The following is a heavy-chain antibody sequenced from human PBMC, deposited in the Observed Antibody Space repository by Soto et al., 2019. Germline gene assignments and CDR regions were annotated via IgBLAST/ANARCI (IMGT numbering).Heavy chain of an antibody. V-gene: IGHV3-30-3*01. CDR1: GFTFSSYA. CDR3: ARESIPDCDWLLVPDNGWFDP. D-gene: IGHD3-9*01. Sequence: QVQLVESGGGVVQPGRSLRLSCAASGFTFSSYAMHWVRQAPGKGLEWVAVLSYDGSNKYYADSVKGRFTISRDNSKNTLYLQMNSLRAEDTAVYYCARESIPDCDWLLVPDNGWFDPWGQGTLVTVSS. J-gene: IGHJ5*02. CDR2: LSYDGSNK.